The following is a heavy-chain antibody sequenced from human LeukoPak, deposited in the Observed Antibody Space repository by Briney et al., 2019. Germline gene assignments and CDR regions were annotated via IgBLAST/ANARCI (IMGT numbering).Heavy chain of an antibody. J-gene: IGHJ6*02. CDR2: INAGNGNT. V-gene: IGHV1-3*01. Sequence: ASVTVSCTASGYTFTSYAMHWVRQAPGQRLEWMGWINAGNGNTKYSQKFQGRVTITRDTSASTAYMELSSLRSEDTAVYYCARDSSSWYYYGMGVWGQGTTVTVSS. CDR1: GYTFTSYA. CDR3: ARDSSSWYYYGMGV. D-gene: IGHD6-13*01.